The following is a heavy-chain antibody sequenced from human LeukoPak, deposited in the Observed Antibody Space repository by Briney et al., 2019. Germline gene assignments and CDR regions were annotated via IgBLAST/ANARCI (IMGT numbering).Heavy chain of an antibody. CDR3: ARLSGYSSSWVDY. D-gene: IGHD6-13*01. J-gene: IGHJ4*02. Sequence: SETLSLTCTVSGGSISSYYWSWIRQPPGKGLEWIGYIYYSGSTNYNPSLKSRVTISVDTSKNQFSLKLNSVTAADTAVYYCARLSGYSSSWVDYWGQGTLVTVSS. CDR1: GGSISSYY. CDR2: IYYSGST. V-gene: IGHV4-59*08.